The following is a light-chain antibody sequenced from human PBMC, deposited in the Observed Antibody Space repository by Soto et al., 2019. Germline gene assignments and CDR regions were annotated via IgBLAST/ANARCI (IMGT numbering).Light chain of an antibody. CDR3: QQSYMDPIT. Sequence: DMQMTQSPSSLSASVGNIFTITFRASQSISTYLNWYQKKPGKAPNLLIYDASRLQSGVPSRFSGSGGGTDFTLSISSVQPEDFATYFCQQSYMDPITFGQGTRLEI. CDR1: QSISTY. V-gene: IGKV1-39*01. J-gene: IGKJ5*01. CDR2: DAS.